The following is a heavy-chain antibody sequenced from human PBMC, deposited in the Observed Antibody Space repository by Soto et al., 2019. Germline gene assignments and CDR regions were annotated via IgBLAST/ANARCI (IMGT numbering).Heavy chain of an antibody. D-gene: IGHD3-22*01. CDR3: ARRLYYDSSGFEGGGMDV. Sequence: PSETLSLTCTVSGGSISSYYWSWIRQPPGKGLEWIGYIYYSGGTNYNPSLKSRVTISVDTSKNQFSLKLSSVTAADTAVYYCARRLYYDSSGFEGGGMDVWGQGTTVTVS. CDR1: GGSISSYY. CDR2: IYYSGGT. J-gene: IGHJ6*02. V-gene: IGHV4-59*08.